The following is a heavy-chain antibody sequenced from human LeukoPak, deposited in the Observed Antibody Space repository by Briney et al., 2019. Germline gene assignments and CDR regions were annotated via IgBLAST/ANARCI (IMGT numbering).Heavy chain of an antibody. V-gene: IGHV4-39*07. CDR1: GGSISSGGYY. J-gene: IGHJ4*02. Sequence: PSETLSLTCTVSGGSISSGGYYWGWIRQPPGKGLEWIGSIYHSGSTYYNPSLKSRVTISVDTSKNQFSLKLSSVTAADTAVYYCARGPYAIAAGKGSYYFDYWGQGTLVTVSS. CDR2: IYHSGST. CDR3: ARGPYAIAAGKGSYYFDY. D-gene: IGHD6-13*01.